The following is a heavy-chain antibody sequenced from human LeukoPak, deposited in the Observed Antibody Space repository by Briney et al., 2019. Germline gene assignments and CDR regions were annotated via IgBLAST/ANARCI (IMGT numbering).Heavy chain of an antibody. CDR1: TFTFSSYS. Sequence: GGSLRLSCTASTFTFSSYSMNWVRQAPGEGLEWVSHISGGSNKIYYADSVKGRFTISRDNAKNSLYLQMNTLRAEDTAVYYCASSRCTSDNCYEGIDNWGQGTLVTVSS. D-gene: IGHD1-1*01. J-gene: IGHJ4*02. V-gene: IGHV3-48*04. CDR3: ASSRCTSDNCYEGIDN. CDR2: ISGGSNKI.